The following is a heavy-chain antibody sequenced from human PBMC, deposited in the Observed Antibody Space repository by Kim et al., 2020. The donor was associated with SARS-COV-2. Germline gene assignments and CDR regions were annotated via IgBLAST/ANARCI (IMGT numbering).Heavy chain of an antibody. D-gene: IGHD5-18*01. CDR3: ARVSYGRLTHYGMDV. Sequence: DSVKGRFTISRDNSKNTLYLQMNSLRAEDTAVYYCARVSYGRLTHYGMDVWGQGTTVTVSS. V-gene: IGHV3-53*01. J-gene: IGHJ6*02.